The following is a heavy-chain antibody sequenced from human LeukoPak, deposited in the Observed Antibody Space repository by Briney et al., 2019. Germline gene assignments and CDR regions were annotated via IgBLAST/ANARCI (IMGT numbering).Heavy chain of an antibody. CDR2: IIPIFGTA. D-gene: IGHD2-2*01. Sequence: PAASVKVSCEASGGTFSSYAISWVRQAPGQGLEWMGGIIPIFGTANYAQKFQGRVTITADESTSTAYMELSSLRSEDTAVYYCARAGQLPGYMDVWGKGTTVTVSS. CDR3: ARAGQLPGYMDV. J-gene: IGHJ6*03. CDR1: GGTFSSYA. V-gene: IGHV1-69*13.